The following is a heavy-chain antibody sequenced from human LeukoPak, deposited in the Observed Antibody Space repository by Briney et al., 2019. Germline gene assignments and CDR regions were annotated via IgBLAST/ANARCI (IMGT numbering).Heavy chain of an antibody. CDR2: ISGSGGST. CDR3: AKGGNSLAYGMDV. D-gene: IGHD4-23*01. J-gene: IGHJ6*02. V-gene: IGHV3-23*01. CDR1: GFTFSSYS. Sequence: PGGSLRLSCAASGFTFSSYSMNWVRQAPGKGLEWVSAISGSGGSTYYADSVKGRFTISRDNSKNTLDLQMNSLRAEDTAVYYCAKGGNSLAYGMDVWGQGTTVTVSS.